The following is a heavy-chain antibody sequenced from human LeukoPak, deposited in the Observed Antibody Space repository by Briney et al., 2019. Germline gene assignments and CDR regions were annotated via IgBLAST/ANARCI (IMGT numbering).Heavy chain of an antibody. CDR1: GFTFSSYA. CDR3: AKDGSGSYLNWYFDL. J-gene: IGHJ2*01. D-gene: IGHD1-26*01. Sequence: GGSLRLSCAASGFTFSSYAMSWVRQAPGKGLEWVSAISGSGGSTYYADSVKGRFTISRDNSKNTLYLQMNSLRAEDAAVYYCAKDGSGSYLNWYFDLWGRGTLVTVSS. CDR2: ISGSGGST. V-gene: IGHV3-23*01.